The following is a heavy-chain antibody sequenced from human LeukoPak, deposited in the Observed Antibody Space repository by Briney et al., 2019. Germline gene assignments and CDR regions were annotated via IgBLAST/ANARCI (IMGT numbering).Heavy chain of an antibody. J-gene: IGHJ2*01. D-gene: IGHD3-22*01. CDR1: GFTFRSYG. Sequence: PGGSLRLSCAASGFTFRSYGMDWVRQAPGKGLEWVSAISGSGGSTYYADSVKGRFTISRDNSKNTLYLQMNSLRAEDTAVYYCAKDRHYYDSSGYYYWNFDLWGRGTLVTVSS. CDR3: AKDRHYYDSSGYYYWNFDL. CDR2: ISGSGGST. V-gene: IGHV3-23*01.